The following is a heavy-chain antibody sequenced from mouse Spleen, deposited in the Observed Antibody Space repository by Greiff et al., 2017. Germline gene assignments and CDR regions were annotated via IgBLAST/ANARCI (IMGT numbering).Heavy chain of an antibody. V-gene: IGHV5-6*02. CDR1: GFTFSSYG. CDR3: ARQAGIVDYFDY. D-gene: IGHD4-1*01. CDR2: ISSGGSYT. J-gene: IGHJ2*01. Sequence: DVKLVESGGDLVKPGGSLKLSCAASGFTFSSYGMSWVRQTPDKRLEWVATISSGGSYTYYPDSVKGRFTISRDNAKNTLYLQMSSLKSEDTAMYYCARQAGIVDYFDYWGQGTTLTVSS.